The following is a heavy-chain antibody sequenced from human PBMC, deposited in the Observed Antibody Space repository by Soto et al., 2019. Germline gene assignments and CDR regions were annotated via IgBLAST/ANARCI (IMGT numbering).Heavy chain of an antibody. CDR2: IYYSGST. Sequence: QVQLQESGPGLVKPSQTLSLTCTVSGGSISSGDYYWSWIRQPPGKGLEWIGYIYYSGSTYYNPSLESRVTISVDTSKNQFSLKLSSVPAADTAVYYCARVGFGELLAHGMDVWGQGTTVTVSS. J-gene: IGHJ6*02. D-gene: IGHD3-10*01. V-gene: IGHV4-30-4*01. CDR1: GGSISSGDYY. CDR3: ARVGFGELLAHGMDV.